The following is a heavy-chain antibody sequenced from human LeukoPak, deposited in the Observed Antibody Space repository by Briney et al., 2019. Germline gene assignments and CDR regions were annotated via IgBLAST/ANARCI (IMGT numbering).Heavy chain of an antibody. V-gene: IGHV4-39*07. CDR3: AIYRVVVVTLDAFDI. D-gene: IGHD2-15*01. CDR2: IYYSGST. Sequence: SETLSLTCTVSGGSISNNNYYWGWIRQPPGKGLEWIGSIYYSGSTYYNSSLKSRLTISIDTSKNQFSLKLSSVTAADTAVYYCAIYRVVVVTLDAFDIWGQGTVVTVSS. J-gene: IGHJ3*02. CDR1: GGSISNNNYY.